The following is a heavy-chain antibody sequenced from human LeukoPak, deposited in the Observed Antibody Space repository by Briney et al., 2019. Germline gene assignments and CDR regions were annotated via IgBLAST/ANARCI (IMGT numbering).Heavy chain of an antibody. V-gene: IGHV1-2*02. Sequence: ASVKVSCMASGYTFTGYYMHWVRQAPGQGLEWMGWINPNSGGTNYAQKFQGRVTMTRDTSISTAYMELSRLRSDDTAVYYCAREVVGATSPNFDYWGQGTLVTVSS. CDR2: INPNSGGT. CDR3: AREVVGATSPNFDY. D-gene: IGHD1-26*01. CDR1: GYTFTGYY. J-gene: IGHJ4*02.